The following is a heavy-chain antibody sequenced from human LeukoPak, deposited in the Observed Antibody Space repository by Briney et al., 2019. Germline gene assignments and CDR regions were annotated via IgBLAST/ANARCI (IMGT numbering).Heavy chain of an antibody. D-gene: IGHD3-10*01. J-gene: IGHJ6*03. CDR3: ARWRASGGYYYYYYMDV. CDR2: IIPIFGTA. Sequence: SSVKVSCKASGCTFSSYAISWVRQAPGQGLEWMGGIIPIFGTANYAQKFQGRVTITADESTSTAYMELSSLRSEDTAVYYCARWRASGGYYYYYYMDVWGKGTTVTVSS. CDR1: GCTFSSYA. V-gene: IGHV1-69*13.